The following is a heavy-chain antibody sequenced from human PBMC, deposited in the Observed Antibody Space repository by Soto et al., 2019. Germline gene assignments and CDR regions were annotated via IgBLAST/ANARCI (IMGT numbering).Heavy chain of an antibody. V-gene: IGHV3-48*02. Sequence: EVQLVESGGGLVQPGGSLRLSCVASGFTLSGYAMNWVRQAPGKGLEWVSYISSSSSNIQYAGSVKGRFTISRDNDKNSLHLQINSLRDEDTAVDYCARDCSLGSRYCRWFDPWGQGTLVTVSS. CDR3: ARDCSLGSRYCRWFDP. D-gene: IGHD2-15*01. CDR2: ISSSSSNI. CDR1: GFTLSGYA. J-gene: IGHJ5*02.